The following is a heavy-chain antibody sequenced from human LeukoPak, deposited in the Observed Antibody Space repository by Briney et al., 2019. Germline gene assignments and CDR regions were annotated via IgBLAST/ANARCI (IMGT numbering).Heavy chain of an antibody. V-gene: IGHV3-23*01. CDR2: ISGSGGST. CDR1: GFTFSSYA. D-gene: IGHD3-10*01. J-gene: IGHJ4*02. Sequence: PGGSLRLSCAASGFTFSSYAMSWVRQAPGKGLEWVSAISGSGGSTYYADSVKGRFAISRDNSKNTLYLQMNSLRAEDTAVYYCAKKYYYGSGSYMLFDYWGQGTLVTVSS. CDR3: AKKYYYGSGSYMLFDY.